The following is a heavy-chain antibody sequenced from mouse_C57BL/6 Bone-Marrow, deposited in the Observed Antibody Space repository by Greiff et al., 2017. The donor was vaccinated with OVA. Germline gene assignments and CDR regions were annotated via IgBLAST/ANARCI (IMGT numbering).Heavy chain of an antibody. V-gene: IGHV8-12*01. CDR2: LYWDDDK. D-gene: IGHD1-1*01. CDR3: ARREGYYGSRRDGYFDV. CDR1: GFSLSTSGMG. Sequence: QVTLKVSGPGLLQSSQTLSLTCSFSGFSLSTSGMGVSWISQPSGKGLEWRAHLYWDDDKRYNPSLKSRHTISKNTSRNQLFLMITSVDTADTATYYWARREGYYGSRRDGYFDVWGTGTTVTVSS. J-gene: IGHJ1*03.